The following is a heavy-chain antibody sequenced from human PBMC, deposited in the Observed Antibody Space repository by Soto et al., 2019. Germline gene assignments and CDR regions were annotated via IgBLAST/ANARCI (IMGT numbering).Heavy chain of an antibody. D-gene: IGHD4-4*01. CDR3: ARDDPRLSTISIDY. Sequence: VKGACKASGYTNSRFGGGRVRLEHGQGLEWMGWISAYDGNTNYAQRLQGRVTLTTDTSTNTVYMELRSLTSDDTAVYFCARDDPRLSTISIDYWGQGTQVTVSS. CDR1: GYTNSRFG. V-gene: IGHV1-18*01. J-gene: IGHJ4*02. CDR2: ISAYDGNT.